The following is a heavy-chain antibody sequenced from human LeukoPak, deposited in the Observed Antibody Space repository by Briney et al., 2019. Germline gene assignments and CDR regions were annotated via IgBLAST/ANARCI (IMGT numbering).Heavy chain of an antibody. D-gene: IGHD2-2*01. J-gene: IGHJ6*03. CDR1: GFTFKTYS. CDR3: ATEGGGRYCSSASCQSYYYYYYMDV. V-gene: IGHV3-21*01. Sequence: GGSLRLSCVVSGFTFKTYSMNWVRQAPGKGLEWVSSISSGGTYVDYADSVKGRFTISRDNAKDSPYLQMNSLRPEDTAVYYCATEGGGRYCSSASCQSYYYYYYMDVWGKGTTVTVSS. CDR2: ISSGGTYV.